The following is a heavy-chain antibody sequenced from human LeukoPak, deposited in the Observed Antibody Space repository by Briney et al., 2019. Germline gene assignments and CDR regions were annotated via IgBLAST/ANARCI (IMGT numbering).Heavy chain of an antibody. CDR3: ARLGGCSSTSCYADY. CDR1: GFTFSSYA. J-gene: IGHJ4*02. CDR2: IYYSGST. V-gene: IGHV4-38-2*01. D-gene: IGHD2-2*01. Sequence: GSLRLSCAASGFTFSSYAMSWVRQPPGKGLEWIGSIYYSGSTYYNPSLKSRVTISVDTSKNQFSLELSSVTAADTAVYYCARLGGCSSTSCYADYWGQGTLVTVSS.